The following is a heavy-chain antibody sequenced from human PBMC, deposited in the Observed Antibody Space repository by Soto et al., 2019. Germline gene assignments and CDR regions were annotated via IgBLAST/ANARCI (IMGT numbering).Heavy chain of an antibody. J-gene: IGHJ4*02. D-gene: IGHD3-22*01. V-gene: IGHV3-9*01. Sequence: EMQLVESGGGLVQPGRSLRLSCAASGFTFGYYAMHWVRQIPGKGLEWVSGISWNSSRIVYADSVKGRFTISRDNAKNSLDLQMNSLRAEDTALFYCAKGQHYDSSGYHFAFDFWGQGNLVTVSS. CDR2: ISWNSSRI. CDR3: AKGQHYDSSGYHFAFDF. CDR1: GFTFGYYA.